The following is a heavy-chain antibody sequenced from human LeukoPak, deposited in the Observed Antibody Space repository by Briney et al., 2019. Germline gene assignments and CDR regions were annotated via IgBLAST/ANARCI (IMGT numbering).Heavy chain of an antibody. V-gene: IGHV3-7*01. CDR2: IKEDGSEK. CDR3: ARGHYGLDC. CDR1: GSTFSNYW. J-gene: IGHJ4*02. D-gene: IGHD4-17*01. Sequence: PGGSLRLSCAASGSTFSNYWISWVRQAPGKGLEWVANIKEDGSEKYYVDSVKGRFTLSRDNAKNSLYLQMNSLRAEDTAVYYCARGHYGLDCWGQGTLVIVSS.